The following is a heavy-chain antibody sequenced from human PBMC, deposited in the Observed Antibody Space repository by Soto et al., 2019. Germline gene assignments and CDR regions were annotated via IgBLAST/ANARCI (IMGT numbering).Heavy chain of an antibody. CDR1: GFTFSSYA. J-gene: IGHJ5*01. V-gene: IGHV3-23*01. CDR3: AKAAIPIARCSWFDS. Sequence: EVQLLESGGGLIQPGGSLRLSCAASGFTFSSYAMTWVRQAPGKGLQWVSTIIDSGSGSYYADSVKGRFTISRDNSNNALYLQMDSLRAEDTALYYCAKAAIPIARCSWFDSWGQGTLVTVSS. CDR2: IIDSGSGS. D-gene: IGHD2-15*01.